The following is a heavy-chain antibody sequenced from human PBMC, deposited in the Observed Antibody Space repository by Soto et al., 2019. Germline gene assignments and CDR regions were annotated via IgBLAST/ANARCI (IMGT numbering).Heavy chain of an antibody. V-gene: IGHV1-69*06. CDR1: GGTFSSYA. D-gene: IGHD6-13*01. J-gene: IGHJ4*02. Sequence: QVQLVQSGAEVKKPGSSVKVSCKASGGTFSSYAISWVRQAPGQGLEWMGGIIPIFGTANYAQKFQGRVTITADKSTSTADMELSSLRSEDTAVYYCATSLEGIAAAGIDYWGQGTLVTVSS. CDR3: ATSLEGIAAAGIDY. CDR2: IIPIFGTA.